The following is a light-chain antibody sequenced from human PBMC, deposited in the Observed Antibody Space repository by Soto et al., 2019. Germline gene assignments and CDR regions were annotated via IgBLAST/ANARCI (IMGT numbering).Light chain of an antibody. V-gene: IGLV2-14*01. CDR2: MVS. CDR3: TSPTPGSLYV. Sequence: QSALTQPASVSGSPGQSITISCTGTSSDVGNYNYVSWYQQYPGRVPKLLIYMVSNRPSGVSNRFSGSKSGNTASLTISGLQDEDEADYFCTSPTPGSLYVFGNGTKVTVL. CDR1: SSDVGNYNY. J-gene: IGLJ1*01.